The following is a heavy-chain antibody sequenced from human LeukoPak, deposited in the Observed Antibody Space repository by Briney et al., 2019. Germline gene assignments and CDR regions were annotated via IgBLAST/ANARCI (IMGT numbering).Heavy chain of an antibody. CDR3: ATGRTQRILYNWNYVVGSDWFDP. CDR1: GYTLTELS. V-gene: IGHV1-24*01. Sequence: ASVKVSCKVSGYTLTELSMRWVRQAPGKGLEWMGGCDPEDGETIYAQKFQGRVTMTEDTSTDTAYMELSSLRSEDTAVYYCATGRTQRILYNWNYVVGSDWFDPWGQGTLVTVSS. D-gene: IGHD1-7*01. CDR2: CDPEDGET. J-gene: IGHJ5*02.